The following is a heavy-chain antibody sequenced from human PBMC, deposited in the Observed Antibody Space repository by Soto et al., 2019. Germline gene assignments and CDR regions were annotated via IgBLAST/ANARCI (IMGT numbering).Heavy chain of an antibody. D-gene: IGHD3-22*01. CDR2: ISYDGSNK. Sequence: GGSLRLSCAASGFTFSSYGMHWVRQAPGKGLEWVAVISYDGSNKYYADSVKGRFTISRDNSKNTLYLQMNSLRAEDTAVYYCAKDRDSSGYYGLDYWGQGTLVTVYS. CDR1: GFTFSSYG. J-gene: IGHJ4*02. CDR3: AKDRDSSGYYGLDY. V-gene: IGHV3-30*18.